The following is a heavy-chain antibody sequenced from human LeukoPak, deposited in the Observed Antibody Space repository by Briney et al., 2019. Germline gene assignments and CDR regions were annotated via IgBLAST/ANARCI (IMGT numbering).Heavy chain of an antibody. Sequence: GESLKISCKGSGYSFTSYWISWVRQMPGKGLEWMGRIDPSDSYTNYSPSFQGHVTISADKSISTAYLQWSSLKASDTAMYYCARRPVAAAGSSGFDYWGQGILVTVSS. CDR2: IDPSDSYT. CDR1: GYSFTSYW. CDR3: ARRPVAAAGSSGFDY. V-gene: IGHV5-10-1*01. D-gene: IGHD6-13*01. J-gene: IGHJ4*02.